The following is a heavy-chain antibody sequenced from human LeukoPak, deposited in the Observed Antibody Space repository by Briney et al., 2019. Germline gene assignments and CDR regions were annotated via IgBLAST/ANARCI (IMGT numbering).Heavy chain of an antibody. Sequence: PGGSLRLSCAASGFTFSGYSMSWVRQAPGKGLEWVSIISSSSSHIFDADSVKGRFAISRDNAKNSLYLQMNSLRAEDTAVYYCAELGITMIGGVWGKGTTVTISS. D-gene: IGHD3-10*02. J-gene: IGHJ6*04. V-gene: IGHV3-21*01. CDR1: GFTFSGYS. CDR3: AELGITMIGGV. CDR2: ISSSSSHI.